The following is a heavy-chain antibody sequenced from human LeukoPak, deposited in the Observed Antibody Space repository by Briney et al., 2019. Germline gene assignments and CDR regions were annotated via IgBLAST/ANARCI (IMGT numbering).Heavy chain of an antibody. Sequence: GGSLRLSCAASGFTFSSYGMHWVRQAPGKGLEWVAVISYDGSNKYYADSVKGRFTISRDNSKNTLYLQMYSLRAEDTAVYYCAKDTGGEAYGDYDYWGQGTLVTVCS. V-gene: IGHV3-30*18. CDR1: GFTFSSYG. D-gene: IGHD4-17*01. J-gene: IGHJ4*02. CDR3: AKDTGGEAYGDYDY. CDR2: ISYDGSNK.